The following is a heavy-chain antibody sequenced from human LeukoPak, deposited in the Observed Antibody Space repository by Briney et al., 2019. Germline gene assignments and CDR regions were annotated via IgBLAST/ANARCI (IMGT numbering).Heavy chain of an antibody. V-gene: IGHV1-24*01. D-gene: IGHD4/OR15-4a*01. CDR1: GYTLTELS. J-gene: IGHJ4*02. Sequence: EASVKVSCKVSGYTLTELSMHWVRQAPGKGLEWMGGFDPEDGETIYAQKFQGRVTMTKDTSTDTAYMELSSLRSEDTAVYYCARRAGAYSHPYDYWGQGTLVTVSS. CDR3: ARRAGAYSHPYDY. CDR2: FDPEDGET.